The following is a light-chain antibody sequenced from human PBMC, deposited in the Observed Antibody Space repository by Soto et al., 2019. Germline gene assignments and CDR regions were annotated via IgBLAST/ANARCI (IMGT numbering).Light chain of an antibody. CDR2: DAS. Sequence: EIVLTQSPATLSLSPGERATISCRAGQSVNNYLAWYQQKPGQAPRLLIYDASTRATGIPARFSGSGSGTDFTLTISSLEPEDFAVYYCQQRINWPLTFGGGTKVDIK. J-gene: IGKJ4*01. CDR1: QSVNNY. CDR3: QQRINWPLT. V-gene: IGKV3-11*01.